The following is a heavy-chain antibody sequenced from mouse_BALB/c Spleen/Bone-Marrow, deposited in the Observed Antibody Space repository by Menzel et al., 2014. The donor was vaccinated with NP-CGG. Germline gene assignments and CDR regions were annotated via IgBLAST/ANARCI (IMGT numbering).Heavy chain of an antibody. J-gene: IGHJ2*02. D-gene: IGHD2-3*01. V-gene: IGHV7-3*02. Sequence: EVQPQESGGGLVQPGGSLRLSCATSGFTFTDYYMNWVRQPPGKALEWLGFIRNKAYSYTTEYSASVKGRFTISRDNSQSILYLQMNTLRAEDSATYYCARDMGGLLFDYWGQGTSLTVSS. CDR3: ARDMGGLLFDY. CDR1: GFTFTDYY. CDR2: IRNKAYSYTT.